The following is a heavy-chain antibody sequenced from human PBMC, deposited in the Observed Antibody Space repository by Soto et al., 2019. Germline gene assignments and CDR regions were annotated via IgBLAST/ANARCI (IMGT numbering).Heavy chain of an antibody. CDR1: GFTFSSYG. CDR3: AKDLRLWSKDYYYYGMDV. CDR2: IPYDGSKE. V-gene: IGHV3-30*18. J-gene: IGHJ6*02. D-gene: IGHD5-18*01. Sequence: QVQLVESGGGVVQPGRSLRLSCAASGFTFSSYGMHWVRQAPGKGLEWVAVIPYDGSKEFYADSVKGRFTISRDNSKNTLYLQMNSLRAEDTAVYYCAKDLRLWSKDYYYYGMDVWGQGTTVTVSS.